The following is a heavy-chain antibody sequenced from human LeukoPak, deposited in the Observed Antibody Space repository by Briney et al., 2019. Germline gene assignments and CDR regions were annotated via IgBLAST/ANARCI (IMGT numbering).Heavy chain of an antibody. CDR2: IRYDGSNK. Sequence: GGSLRLSCAVSGFTFSSYGMHWVRQAPGKGLEWVAFIRYDGSNKYYADSVKGRFTISRDNSKNTLYLQMNSLRAEDTAVYYCASVPAAPPGGRWGQGTLVTVSS. V-gene: IGHV3-30*02. D-gene: IGHD2-2*01. CDR1: GFTFSSYG. J-gene: IGHJ4*02. CDR3: ASVPAAPPGGR.